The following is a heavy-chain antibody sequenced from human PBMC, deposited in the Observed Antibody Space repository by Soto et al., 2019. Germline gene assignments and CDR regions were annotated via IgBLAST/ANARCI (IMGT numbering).Heavy chain of an antibody. V-gene: IGHV3-23*01. CDR2: ISGSAGST. D-gene: IGHD4-17*01. Sequence: ELQLLESGGDLVRPGGSLRLSCAASGFAFSSYAMSWVRQAPGKGLEWVSSISGSAGSTHYADSVKGRFTIFRDNSKNTLYLQMNSLRVEDTAGYYGAKAGRVTTVTTLDYWGQGTLVTVSS. CDR1: GFAFSSYA. CDR3: AKAGRVTTVTTLDY. J-gene: IGHJ4*02.